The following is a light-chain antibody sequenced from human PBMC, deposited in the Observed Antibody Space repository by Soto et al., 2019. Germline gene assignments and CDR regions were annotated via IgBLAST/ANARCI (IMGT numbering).Light chain of an antibody. Sequence: QSALTQPRSVSGSPGQSVTISCTGTSSDVGGYNYVSWYQQHPGKAPKLMIYDVSKRPSGVSNRFSGSKSGSTASLIISRLQTEDEADYYCVSYTSSTTYVFGTGTKVTVL. CDR2: DVS. J-gene: IGLJ1*01. CDR3: VSYTSSTTYV. V-gene: IGLV2-11*01. CDR1: SSDVGGYNY.